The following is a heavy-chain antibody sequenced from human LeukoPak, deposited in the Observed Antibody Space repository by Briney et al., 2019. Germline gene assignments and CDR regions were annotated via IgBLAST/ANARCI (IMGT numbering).Heavy chain of an antibody. Sequence: ASAEVSCKDSGYTPSELSMHWVRQAPGKGLEWMGGCDPEDGETIYVQKFQGRVTMTEDTSTDAAYMELSSLGSEDTAVYYCATLRGGNAFDIWGQGTMVTVSS. V-gene: IGHV1-24*01. CDR2: CDPEDGET. CDR1: GYTPSELS. CDR3: ATLRGGNAFDI. D-gene: IGHD3-16*01. J-gene: IGHJ3*02.